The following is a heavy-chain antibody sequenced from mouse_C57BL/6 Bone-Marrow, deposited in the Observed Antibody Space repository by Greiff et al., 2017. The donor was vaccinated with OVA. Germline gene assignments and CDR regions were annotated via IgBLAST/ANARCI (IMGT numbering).Heavy chain of an antibody. D-gene: IGHD1-1*02. J-gene: IGHJ4*01. CDR2: INPNNGGT. CDR1: GYTFTDYN. Sequence: VQLQQSGPELVKPGASVKISCKASGYTFTDYNMDWVKQSHGKSLEWIGDINPNNGGTIYNQKFKGKATLTVDKSSSTAYMELRSLTSEDTAVYYCSRRCYDYYAMDYWGQGTSVTVSS. V-gene: IGHV1-18*01. CDR3: SRRCYDYYAMDY.